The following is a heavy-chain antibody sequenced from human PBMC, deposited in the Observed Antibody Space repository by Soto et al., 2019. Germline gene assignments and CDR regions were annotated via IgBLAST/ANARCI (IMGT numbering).Heavy chain of an antibody. V-gene: IGHV3-23*01. D-gene: IGHD3-3*01. Sequence: VQLLESGGSTVQPGGSLTLSCAASGFPFSSYAMSWVRQTPEKGLEWVAGISGGGNDRYYADFVQGRFTFSRDNSKNTLSVQMNSLRAEDTAVYYCARMGTYYDFWSGYYQYWGQGTLVTVSS. CDR2: ISGGGNDR. CDR3: ARMGTYYDFWSGYYQY. J-gene: IGHJ4*02. CDR1: GFPFSSYA.